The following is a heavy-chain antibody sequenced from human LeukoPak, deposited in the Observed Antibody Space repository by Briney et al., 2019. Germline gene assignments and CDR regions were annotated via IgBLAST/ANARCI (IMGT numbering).Heavy chain of an antibody. Sequence: SETLSLTCTVSGGSISSYYWSWIRQPAGKGLEWIGRIYTSGSINYNPSLKSRVTMSVDTSKNQFSLKLSSVTAADTAVYYCARDGRIAVALANYYYGMDVWGQGTTVTVSS. J-gene: IGHJ6*02. CDR3: ARDGRIAVALANYYYGMDV. CDR1: GGSISSYY. D-gene: IGHD6-19*01. V-gene: IGHV4-4*07. CDR2: IYTSGSI.